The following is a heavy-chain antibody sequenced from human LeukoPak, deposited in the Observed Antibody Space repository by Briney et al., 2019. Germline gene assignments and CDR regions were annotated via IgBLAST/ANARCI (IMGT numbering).Heavy chain of an antibody. Sequence: GGSLRLSCAASGFTFSSYAMSWVRQAPGKGLEWVSAISGSGGSTYYADPVKGRFTISRDNSKNTLYLQMNSLRAEDTAVYYCAKDQTGYSSSWYGWAFDYWGQGTLVTVSP. CDR3: AKDQTGYSSSWYGWAFDY. CDR1: GFTFSSYA. CDR2: ISGSGGST. D-gene: IGHD6-13*01. V-gene: IGHV3-23*01. J-gene: IGHJ4*02.